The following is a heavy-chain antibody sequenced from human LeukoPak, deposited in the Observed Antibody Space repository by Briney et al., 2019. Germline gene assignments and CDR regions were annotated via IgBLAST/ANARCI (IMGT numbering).Heavy chain of an antibody. Sequence: SETLSLTCTVSGGSISSSSYYWGWIRQPPGKGLEWIGSIYYSGSTYYNPSLKSRVTISVDTSKNQFSLKLSSVTAADTAVYYCARHRYYYRSGSYYSAPYYMDVWGKGTTVTISS. J-gene: IGHJ6*03. V-gene: IGHV4-39*01. D-gene: IGHD3-10*01. CDR1: GGSISSSSYY. CDR2: IYYSGST. CDR3: ARHRYYYRSGSYYSAPYYMDV.